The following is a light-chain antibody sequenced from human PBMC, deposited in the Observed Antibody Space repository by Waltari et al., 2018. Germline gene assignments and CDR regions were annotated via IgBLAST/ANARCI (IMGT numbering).Light chain of an antibody. V-gene: IGLV2-11*01. CDR2: DIN. CDR3: CSYVGSNTYWV. J-gene: IGLJ3*02. Sequence: QSALPQPRSVSGSPGQSVTISCTGTSNDVGGYHYVSWYQQHPDKAPKLIIYDINKRPSGVPDRFSGSKSGNTASLTISGLQAEDEADYYCCSYVGSNTYWVFGGGTKLTVL. CDR1: SNDVGGYHY.